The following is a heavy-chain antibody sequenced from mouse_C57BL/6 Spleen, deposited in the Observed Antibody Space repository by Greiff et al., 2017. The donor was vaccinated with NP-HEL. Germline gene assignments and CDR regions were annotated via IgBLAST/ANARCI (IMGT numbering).Heavy chain of an antibody. CDR1: GYTFTSYW. J-gene: IGHJ4*01. D-gene: IGHD2-12*01. V-gene: IGHV1-72*01. CDR2: IYPNSGGT. Sequence: QVQLQQPGAELVKPGASVKLSCKASGYTFTSYWMHWVKQRPGRGLEWIGRIYPNSGGTQYTEKFKGKATLTVDKPASTAYMQLSILTSEDSAVYYCARADDSYYYAMDYWGQGTSVTVSS. CDR3: ARADDSYYYAMDY.